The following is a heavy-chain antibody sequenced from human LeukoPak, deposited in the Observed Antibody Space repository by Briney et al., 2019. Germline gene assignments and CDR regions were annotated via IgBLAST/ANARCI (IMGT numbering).Heavy chain of an antibody. Sequence: SETLSLTCTVSGGSISSGDYYWSWIRQPPGKGLEWIGYIYYSGSTYYNPSLKSRVTISVDTSKNQFSLQLSSVTAVDTAVYYCARTTYGGNEYYFDYWGQGTLVTVSS. V-gene: IGHV4-30-4*01. CDR1: GGSISSGDYY. CDR2: IYYSGST. CDR3: ARTTYGGNEYYFDY. J-gene: IGHJ4*02. D-gene: IGHD4-23*01.